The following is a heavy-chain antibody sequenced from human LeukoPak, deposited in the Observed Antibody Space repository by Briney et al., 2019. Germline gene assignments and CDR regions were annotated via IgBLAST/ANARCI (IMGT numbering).Heavy chain of an antibody. CDR3: ARVWGGTGTTPGLFDY. CDR2: ISYDGSNK. D-gene: IGHD1-1*01. J-gene: IGHJ4*02. Sequence: GGSLRLSCAASGFTFSSYAMRWVRQAPGKGLEWVAVISYDGSNKYYADSVKGRFTISRDNSKNTQYLQMNSLRAEDTAVYYCARVWGGTGTTPGLFDYWGQGTLVTVSS. CDR1: GFTFSSYA. V-gene: IGHV3-30-3*01.